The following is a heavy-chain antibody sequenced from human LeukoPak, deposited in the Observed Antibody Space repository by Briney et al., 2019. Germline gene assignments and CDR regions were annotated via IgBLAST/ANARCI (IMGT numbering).Heavy chain of an antibody. J-gene: IGHJ6*03. D-gene: IGHD1-26*01. CDR2: ISSSSSYI. CDR1: GFTISSLS. V-gene: IGHV3-21*01. CDR3: ARAYSGTYGLGYYYMDV. Sequence: GGSLRLSCAASGFTISSLSMNWARQAPGKGLEWVSSISSSSSYIYYADSVKGRFTISRHNAKNSLYLQMNSLRAEDTAVYYCARAYSGTYGLGYYYMDVWGKGTTVTISS.